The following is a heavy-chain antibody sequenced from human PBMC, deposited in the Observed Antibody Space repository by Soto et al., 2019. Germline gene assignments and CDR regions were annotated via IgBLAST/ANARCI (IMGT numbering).Heavy chain of an antibody. V-gene: IGHV4-4*02. CDR2: IYHSGNT. CDR1: GASIPTINS. J-gene: IGHJ4*02. D-gene: IGHD3-9*01. Sequence: SETLSLTCPVSGASIPTINSWSWVRQPPGKRLEWIGAIYHSGNTNYHPSLTRPVTISVDTSKNHFSLKLTSLPTAHTAVYVCARSITFDWLFFDNWGQGTLVTVSS. CDR3: ARSITFDWLFFDN.